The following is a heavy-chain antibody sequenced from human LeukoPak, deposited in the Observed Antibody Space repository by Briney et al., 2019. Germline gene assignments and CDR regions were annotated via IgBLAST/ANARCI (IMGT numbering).Heavy chain of an antibody. V-gene: IGHV3-23*01. CDR1: GFTFSSYA. J-gene: IGHJ4*02. D-gene: IGHD6-6*01. Sequence: GGSLRLSCAASGFTFSSYAMSWVRQAPEKGLEWVSTISGSGGGTYYADSVEGRFTISRDNAQSSLYLQMNSLRAEDTAVYYCARENEYSSSSFDYWGQGTLVAVSS. CDR3: ARENEYSSSSFDY. CDR2: ISGSGGGT.